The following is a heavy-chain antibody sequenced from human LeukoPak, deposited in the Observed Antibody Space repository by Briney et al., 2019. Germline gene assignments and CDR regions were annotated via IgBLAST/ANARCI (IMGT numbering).Heavy chain of an antibody. CDR2: ISASGTTI. CDR3: VSGGLGSWTFDS. Sequence: GGSLRLSCAASGFMFSSFAMNWVRQALGKGLEWVSYISASGTTIYYADSVKGRFTISRDNAKNSLYLQMDSLRDDDTAVYSSVSGGLGSWTFDSWGQGTLVTVCS. J-gene: IGHJ4*02. CDR1: GFMFSSFA. V-gene: IGHV3-48*02. D-gene: IGHD3-10*01.